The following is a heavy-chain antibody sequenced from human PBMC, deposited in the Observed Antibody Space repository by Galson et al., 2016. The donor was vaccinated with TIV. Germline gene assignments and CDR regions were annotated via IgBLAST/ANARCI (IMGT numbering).Heavy chain of an antibody. V-gene: IGHV2-5*02. CDR3: AHFNSQAWESHYIDTGGKVAFDI. CDR2: IYWDDDK. Sequence: PALVKPTQTLTLTCTFSGFSLSTSGVGVGWIRQPPGKALEWLALIYWDDDKRYSPSLKSRLTITKDTSKNHVVLTMTNMDPVDTATYYCAHFNSQAWESHYIDTGGKVAFDIWGQGTMVTVSS. D-gene: IGHD2-8*02. CDR1: GFSLSTSGVG. J-gene: IGHJ3*02.